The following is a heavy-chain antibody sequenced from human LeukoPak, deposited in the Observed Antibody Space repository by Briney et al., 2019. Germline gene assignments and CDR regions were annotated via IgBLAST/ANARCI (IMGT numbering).Heavy chain of an antibody. CDR1: GFTFNTYA. D-gene: IGHD1-14*01. Sequence: GGSLRLSCTASGFTFNTYAMNWVRQPPGKGLEWVSAISGSGDTTKCADSLKGRSTISRDNSKNTLYLQMDSLRAEDTAIYYCANGLWHSISAGDYWGQGTLVTVSS. CDR2: ISGSGDTT. CDR3: ANGLWHSISAGDY. J-gene: IGHJ4*01. V-gene: IGHV3-23*01.